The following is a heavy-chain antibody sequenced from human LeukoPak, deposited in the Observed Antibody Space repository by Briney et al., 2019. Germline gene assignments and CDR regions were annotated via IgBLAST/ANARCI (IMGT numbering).Heavy chain of an antibody. Sequence: ASVKVSCKASGYTFNNYGISWVRQAPGQGLEWMGWVTSYNGDTNYAQRFQGRVTMSTDTSTSTAYMELRSLRFDDTAIYYCAKDWHILTGRNCFDPWGQGTLVTVSS. CDR2: VTSYNGDT. CDR3: AKDWHILTGRNCFDP. V-gene: IGHV1-18*01. CDR1: GYTFNNYG. J-gene: IGHJ5*02. D-gene: IGHD3-9*01.